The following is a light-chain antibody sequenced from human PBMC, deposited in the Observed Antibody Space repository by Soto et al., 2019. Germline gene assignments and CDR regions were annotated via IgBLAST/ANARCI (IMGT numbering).Light chain of an antibody. Sequence: EIVLMQSPGTLSLSPGEGASLSCRASQSVNNNYLAWYQQRPGQAPTVLIFDTSRIDTGVPDRFSGTGSGTDLTLRISRVEPDDFAVYYCQQYGSSQFPFGPATKVHI. V-gene: IGKV3-20*01. CDR3: QQYGSSQFP. CDR1: QSVNNNY. J-gene: IGKJ3*01. CDR2: DTS.